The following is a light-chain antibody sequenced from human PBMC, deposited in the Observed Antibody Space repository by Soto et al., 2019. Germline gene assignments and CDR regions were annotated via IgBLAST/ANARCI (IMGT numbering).Light chain of an antibody. V-gene: IGLV1-44*01. CDR1: STNIGNNA. Sequence: QSVLTQPPSASGTPGQRVTISCPGTSTNIGNNAVNWYQQLPGTAPKLLIYNNNQRPSGVPDRFSGSKSGTSASLAISGLQSDDEADYYCAAWDDSLNGYVFGTGTKVTVL. CDR2: NNN. CDR3: AAWDDSLNGYV. J-gene: IGLJ1*01.